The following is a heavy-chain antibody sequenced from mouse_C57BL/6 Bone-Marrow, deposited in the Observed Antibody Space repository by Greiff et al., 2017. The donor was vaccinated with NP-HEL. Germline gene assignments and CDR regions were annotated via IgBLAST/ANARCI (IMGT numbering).Heavy chain of an antibody. V-gene: IGHV1-7*01. CDR1: GYTFTSYW. J-gene: IGHJ1*03. Sequence: QVHVKQSGAELAKPGASVKLSCKASGYTFTSYWMHWVQQRPGQGLEWIGYINPGSGYTKYNQEFKDKATLTADKSSSTAYMHLSSLAYQDSAVYYCASGGIYYGNFYWYFDVWGTGTTVTVSS. D-gene: IGHD2-1*01. CDR2: INPGSGYT. CDR3: ASGGIYYGNFYWYFDV.